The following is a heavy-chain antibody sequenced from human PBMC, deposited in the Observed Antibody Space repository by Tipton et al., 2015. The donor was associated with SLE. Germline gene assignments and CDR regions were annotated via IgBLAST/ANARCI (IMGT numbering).Heavy chain of an antibody. Sequence: SLRLSCAASGFTFSSYAMHWVRQAPGKGLEWVAFIRYDGSNKYYADSVKGRFTISRDNSKNTLYLQMNSLRAEDTAVYYCARRNYDFWSGYYGEGWFDPWGQGTLVTVSS. CDR3: ARRNYDFWSGYYGEGWFDP. J-gene: IGHJ5*02. CDR1: GFTFSSYA. CDR2: IRYDGSNK. V-gene: IGHV3-30*04. D-gene: IGHD3-3*01.